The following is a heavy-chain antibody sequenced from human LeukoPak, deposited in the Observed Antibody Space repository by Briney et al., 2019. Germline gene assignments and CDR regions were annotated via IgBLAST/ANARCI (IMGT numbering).Heavy chain of an antibody. CDR2: ISSSSSYI. CDR3: ARMKEEQQLVAHLGY. V-gene: IGHV3-21*01. Sequence: GGSLRLSCAASGFTFSSYSMNWVRQAPGKGLEWVSSISSSSSYIYYADSVKGRFTISRDNAKNSLYLQMNSLRAEDTAVYYCARMKEEQQLVAHLGYWGQGTLVTVSS. D-gene: IGHD6-13*01. J-gene: IGHJ4*02. CDR1: GFTFSSYS.